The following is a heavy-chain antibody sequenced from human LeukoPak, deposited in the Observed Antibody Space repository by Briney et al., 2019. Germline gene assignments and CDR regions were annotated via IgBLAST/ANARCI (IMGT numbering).Heavy chain of an antibody. V-gene: IGHV3-66*02. CDR3: ARGSRITIFGVVHYYMDV. D-gene: IGHD3-3*01. CDR2: IYSGGST. CDR1: GFTVSSNY. Sequence: GGSLRLSCAASGFTVSSNYMSWVRQAPGEGLEWVSVIYSGGSTYYADSVKGRFTISRDNSKNTLYLQMNSLRAEDTAVYYCARGSRITIFGVVHYYMDVWGKGTTVTVSS. J-gene: IGHJ6*03.